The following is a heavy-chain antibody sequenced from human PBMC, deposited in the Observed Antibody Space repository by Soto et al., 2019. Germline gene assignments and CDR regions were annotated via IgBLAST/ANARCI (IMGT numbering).Heavy chain of an antibody. D-gene: IGHD3-22*01. CDR1: GFIFGSYA. Sequence: QVQLVESGGGVVQPGRSLRLSCAASGFIFGSYAMHWVRQAPGQGLEWVAVISHDGGNKYLADSVKGRFTMSRDNSKNTMYLQMNSLGAEDTAVYYCAKDMRSGYGTLDYWGQGSLVTVSS. J-gene: IGHJ4*02. V-gene: IGHV3-30*18. CDR3: AKDMRSGYGTLDY. CDR2: ISHDGGNK.